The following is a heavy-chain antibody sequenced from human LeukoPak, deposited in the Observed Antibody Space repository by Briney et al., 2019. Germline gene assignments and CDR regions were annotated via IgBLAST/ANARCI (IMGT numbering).Heavy chain of an antibody. V-gene: IGHV3-7*01. CDR1: GFTFGVYS. D-gene: IGHD4/OR15-4a*01. CDR2: IKNDGSEK. Sequence: GGSLRLSCTASGFTFGVYSMSWVRQAPGKGLEWVANIKNDGSEKYYLDSLKGRFTISRAKTLQSVYLQMNRLRVEDTAIYYCARDRGDYATAKLFAPWGEGPLVTVS. J-gene: IGHJ5*02. CDR3: ARDRGDYATAKLFAP.